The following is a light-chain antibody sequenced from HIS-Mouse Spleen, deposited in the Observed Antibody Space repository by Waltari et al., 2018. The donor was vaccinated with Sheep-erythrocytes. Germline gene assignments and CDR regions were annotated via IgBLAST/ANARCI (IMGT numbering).Light chain of an antibody. CDR2: DAS. Sequence: AIQLTQSPSSLSASVGDRVTITCRASQGISSALAWYQQKPGKAPKLLLYDASSLESGVPSRFSGSGSGTDFTLTISSLHPEDFATYYCQQFNSYLYTFGPGTKLEIK. CDR1: QGISSA. CDR3: QQFNSYLYT. J-gene: IGKJ2*01. V-gene: IGKV1-13*02.